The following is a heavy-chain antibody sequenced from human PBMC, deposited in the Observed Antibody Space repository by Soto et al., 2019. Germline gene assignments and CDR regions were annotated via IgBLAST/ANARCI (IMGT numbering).Heavy chain of an antibody. CDR3: ARDRSSIQRPLGAFDI. Sequence: GESLKISCAASGFTFSSYWMSWVRQVPGKGLEWVATIKQDGSEKYYVDSMKGRFTISRDNAKNSLYLQMSSLRAEDTAVYYCARDRSSIQRPLGAFDIWGQGTLVTVSS. CDR2: IKQDGSEK. CDR1: GFTFSSYW. J-gene: IGHJ3*02. V-gene: IGHV3-7*01. D-gene: IGHD5-18*01.